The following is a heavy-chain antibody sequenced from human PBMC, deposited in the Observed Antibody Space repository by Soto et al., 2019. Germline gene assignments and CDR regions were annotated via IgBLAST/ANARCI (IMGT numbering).Heavy chain of an antibody. D-gene: IGHD4-17*01. Sequence: SVKVSCKASGFTFTSSAVQWVRQARGQRLEWIGWIVVGSGNTNYAQKFQERVTITRDMSTSTAYMELSSLRSEDTAVYYCAADLHDFGPPRAYWGQGTLVTVSS. J-gene: IGHJ4*02. CDR1: GFTFTSSA. CDR2: IVVGSGNT. V-gene: IGHV1-58*01. CDR3: AADLHDFGPPRAY.